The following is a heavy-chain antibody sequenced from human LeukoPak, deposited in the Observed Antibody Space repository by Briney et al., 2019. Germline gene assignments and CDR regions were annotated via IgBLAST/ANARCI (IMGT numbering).Heavy chain of an antibody. CDR1: GFTFRRYW. Sequence: GGSLRLSCAASGFTFRRYWMTWVRQAPGMGLEWVANIKQDGSEKYYLDSVKGRFTISRDNAENSLYLQMNSLRAEDTALSYCARDHGSGWYVDYFDYWGQGTLVTVSS. D-gene: IGHD6-19*01. CDR3: ARDHGSGWYVDYFDY. V-gene: IGHV3-7*01. CDR2: IKQDGSEK. J-gene: IGHJ4*02.